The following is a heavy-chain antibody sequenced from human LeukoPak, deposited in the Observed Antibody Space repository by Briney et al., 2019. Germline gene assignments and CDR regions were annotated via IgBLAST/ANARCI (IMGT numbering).Heavy chain of an antibody. Sequence: ASVKVSCKASGYTFTGYYMHWVRQAPGQGLEWMGWISAYNGNTNYAQKPQGRVTMTTDTSTSTAYMELRSLRSDDTAVYYCARAPEGAGFDLWGRGTLVTVSS. J-gene: IGHJ2*01. V-gene: IGHV1-18*04. CDR1: GYTFTGYY. CDR2: ISAYNGNT. CDR3: ARAPEGAGFDL. D-gene: IGHD1-26*01.